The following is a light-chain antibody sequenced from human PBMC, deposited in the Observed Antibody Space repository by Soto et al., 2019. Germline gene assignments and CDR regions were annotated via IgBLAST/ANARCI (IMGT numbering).Light chain of an antibody. CDR1: QSVSSSY. CDR2: GAS. J-gene: IGKJ5*01. CDR3: QQYGSSQIT. V-gene: IGKV3-20*01. Sequence: EIVLTQSPGTLSLSPGERATLSCRASQSVSSSYLAWYQQKPGQAPRLLIYGASSRATGIPDRSSGSGSGTDFTLTISRLEPEDFAVYYCQQYGSSQITFGQGTRLEIK.